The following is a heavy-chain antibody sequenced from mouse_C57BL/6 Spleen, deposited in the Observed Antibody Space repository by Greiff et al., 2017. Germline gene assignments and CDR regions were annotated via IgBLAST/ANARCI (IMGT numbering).Heavy chain of an antibody. Sequence: QVQLKESGPGLVQPSQSLSITCTVSGFSLTSYGVHWVRQSPGKGLEWLGVIWRGGSTDYNAAFMSRLSITKDNSKSQVFFKMNSLQADDTAIYYCAKNGDYDGDAMDYWGQGTSVTVSS. D-gene: IGHD2-4*01. CDR1: GFSLTSYG. CDR2: IWRGGST. CDR3: AKNGDYDGDAMDY. V-gene: IGHV2-5*01. J-gene: IGHJ4*01.